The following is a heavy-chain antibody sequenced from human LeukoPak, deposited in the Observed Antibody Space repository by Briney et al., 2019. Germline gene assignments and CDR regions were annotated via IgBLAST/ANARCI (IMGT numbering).Heavy chain of an antibody. CDR1: GGSMSSSSYY. Sequence: PSETLSLTCTVSGGSMSSSSYYWGWIRQPPGKGLEGIGSVYYSGTTYYNPSLKSRVTISVDTSKTQFSLNLSSVTAADTAVYYCARPAVKYSNYYFDYWGQGTLVTVSS. J-gene: IGHJ4*02. D-gene: IGHD4-11*01. CDR2: VYYSGTT. V-gene: IGHV4-39*01. CDR3: ARPAVKYSNYYFDY.